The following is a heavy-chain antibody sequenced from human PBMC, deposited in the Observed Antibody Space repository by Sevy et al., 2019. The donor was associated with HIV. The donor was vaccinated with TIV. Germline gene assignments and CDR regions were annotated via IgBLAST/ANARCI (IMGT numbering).Heavy chain of an antibody. J-gene: IGHJ5*02. Sequence: SETLSLTCAVHDGSFSGYYWNWIRQLPGKGLEWIGEINESGIIYYNPSLKSGVTISVDTAKKQFSLNLNTVTAADTAVYFCARSPPVVVVPGAPSWFDPWGQGTLVTVSS. CDR1: DGSFSGYY. CDR2: INESGII. D-gene: IGHD2-2*01. CDR3: ARSPPVVVVPGAPSWFDP. V-gene: IGHV4-34*01.